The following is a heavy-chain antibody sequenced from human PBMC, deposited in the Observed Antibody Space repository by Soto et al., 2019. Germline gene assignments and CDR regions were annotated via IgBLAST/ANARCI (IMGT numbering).Heavy chain of an antibody. D-gene: IGHD3-10*01. V-gene: IGHV1-2*02. Sequence: ASVKVSCKASGYTFTGYYMHWVRQAPGQGLEWMGWINPNSGGTNYAQKLQGRVTMTTDTSTSTAYMELRSLRSDDTAVYYCARDTIVRPITMVRGAPSYWGQGTLVTVSS. CDR3: ARDTIVRPITMVRGAPSY. CDR1: GYTFTGYY. J-gene: IGHJ4*02. CDR2: INPNSGGT.